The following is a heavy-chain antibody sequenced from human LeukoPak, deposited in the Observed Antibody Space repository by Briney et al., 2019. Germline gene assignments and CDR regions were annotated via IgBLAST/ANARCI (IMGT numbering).Heavy chain of an antibody. CDR3: AIQITVVVITGGFDY. D-gene: IGHD3-22*01. V-gene: IGHV1-2*02. Sequence: ASVKVSCKASGYTFTGYYMHWVRQAPEQGLEWMGWINPNSGGTNYAQKFQGRVTMTRDTSISTAYMELSRLRSDDTAVYYCAIQITVVVITGGFDYWGQGTLVTVSS. CDR2: INPNSGGT. J-gene: IGHJ4*02. CDR1: GYTFTGYY.